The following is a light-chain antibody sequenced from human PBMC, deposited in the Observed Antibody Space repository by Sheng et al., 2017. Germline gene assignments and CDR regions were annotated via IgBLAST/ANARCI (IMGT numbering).Light chain of an antibody. J-gene: IGKJ1*01. V-gene: IGKV1-5*03. CDR2: ETS. Sequence: DIQMTQSPSTLSASVGDRVTITCRASLSVSVYLAWYQQKPGKAPTLLIYETSNLESGVPSRFSGSASGTEFTLTISNLQPDDSATYYCQQYHTYSRTFGQGTKVEIK. CDR1: LSVSVY. CDR3: QQYHTYSRT.